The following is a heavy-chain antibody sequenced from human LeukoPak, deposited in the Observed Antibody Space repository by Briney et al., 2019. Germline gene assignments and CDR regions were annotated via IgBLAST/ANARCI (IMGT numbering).Heavy chain of an antibody. D-gene: IGHD6-19*01. CDR3: ARLRAGRFDY. CDR2: IYYSGST. V-gene: IGHV4-59*08. J-gene: IGHJ4*02. Sequence: PSETLSLTCTVSGGSISSYSWSWIRQPPGKGLEWIGYIYYSGSTNYNPSLKSRVTISVDTSKNQFSLKLSSVTAADTAVYYCARLRAGRFDYWGQGTLVTVSS. CDR1: GGSISSYS.